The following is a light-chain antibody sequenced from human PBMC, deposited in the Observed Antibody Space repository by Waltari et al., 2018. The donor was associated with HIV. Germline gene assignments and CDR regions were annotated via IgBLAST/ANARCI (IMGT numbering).Light chain of an antibody. CDR3: ASYTTNDTVI. CDR2: KVY. CDR1: DRDFGFYNF. V-gene: IGLV2-14*01. J-gene: IGLJ2*01. Sequence: SGLTQPASLSGFPGQSITISCTGADRDFGFYNFISWYQQPPGKVPKVILSKVYSREAVMSQRFSGYKSGNTASLTISGLQAEDEAVYYCASYTTNDTVIFAGGTTVTVL.